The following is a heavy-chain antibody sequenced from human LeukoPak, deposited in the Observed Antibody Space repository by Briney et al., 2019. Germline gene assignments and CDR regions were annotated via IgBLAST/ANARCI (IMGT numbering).Heavy chain of an antibody. CDR2: INSDGSST. Sequence: GGSLRLSCAASGFTFSSYWMHWVRQAPGKGLVWVSRINSDGSSTNYADSVQGRFSISRDNAKNTLFLQMNSLRAEDTAVYYCAVFSGTGYWGQGTLVTVSS. CDR1: GFTFSSYW. CDR3: AVFSGTGY. V-gene: IGHV3-74*01. D-gene: IGHD5-12*01. J-gene: IGHJ4*02.